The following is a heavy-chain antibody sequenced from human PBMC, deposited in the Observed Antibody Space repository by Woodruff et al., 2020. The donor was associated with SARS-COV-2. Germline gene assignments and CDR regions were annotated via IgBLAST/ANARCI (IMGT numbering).Heavy chain of an antibody. J-gene: IGHJ4*02. D-gene: IGHD7-27*01. Sequence: PGDSDTRYSPSFQGQVTISADKSISTAYLQWSSLKASDTAMYYCARLDLGMRGGYFDYWGQGTLVTVSS. CDR2: PGDSDT. V-gene: IGHV5-51*01. CDR3: ARLDLGMRGGYFDY.